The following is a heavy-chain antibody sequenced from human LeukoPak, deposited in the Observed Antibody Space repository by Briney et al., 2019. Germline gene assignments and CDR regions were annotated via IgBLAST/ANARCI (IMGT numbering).Heavy chain of an antibody. D-gene: IGHD2-8*02. CDR2: FYSDGGRT. Sequence: GGSLRLPCAGSGFTLSSHWMLWVRQAPPKAMVWVARFYSDGGRTNYADSAKGRFTISGDNSKITLYLQMNSLRVEDTAVYYCAKDLPTGHYHYMDVWGKGTTFTISS. CDR3: AKDLPTGHYHYMDV. V-gene: IGHV3-74*01. CDR1: GFTLSSHW. J-gene: IGHJ6*03.